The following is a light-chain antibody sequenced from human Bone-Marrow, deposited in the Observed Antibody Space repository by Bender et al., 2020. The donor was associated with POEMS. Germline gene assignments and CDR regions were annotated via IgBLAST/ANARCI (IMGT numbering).Light chain of an antibody. CDR2: AST. Sequence: QSVLTQPPSASGTPGQRVTISCSGGSSNIGAHAVNWYQQLPGTAPKLLISASTNRPSGVSNRFSGSKSGNTASLSISGLQAEDEADYYCSSYASSSTTLVFGGGTKLTVL. CDR3: SSYASSSTTLV. V-gene: IGLV1-40*01. J-gene: IGLJ2*01. CDR1: SSNIGAHA.